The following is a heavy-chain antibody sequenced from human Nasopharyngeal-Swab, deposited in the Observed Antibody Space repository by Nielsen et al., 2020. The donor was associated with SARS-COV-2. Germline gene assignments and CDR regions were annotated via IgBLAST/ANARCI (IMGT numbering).Heavy chain of an antibody. CDR3: ARELVRGVITDYYYGMDV. CDR2: IWYDGSNK. J-gene: IGHJ6*02. D-gene: IGHD3-10*01. CDR1: GFTFSSYG. Sequence: GESLKISCAASGFTFSSYGMHWVRQAPGKGLEWVAVIWYDGSNKYYADSVKGRFTISRDNSKNTLYLQMNSLRAEDTAVYYCARELVRGVITDYYYGMDVWCQGTTVTVSS. V-gene: IGHV3-33*01.